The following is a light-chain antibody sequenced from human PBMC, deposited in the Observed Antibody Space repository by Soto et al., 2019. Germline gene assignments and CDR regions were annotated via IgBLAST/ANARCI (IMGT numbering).Light chain of an antibody. CDR3: QQDLRPPLT. V-gene: IGKV1-5*03. CDR2: KAS. J-gene: IGKJ3*01. CDR1: QTISSW. Sequence: DIQMSQSPSTLSGSVGDRVTITCRASQTISSWLAWYQQKPGKAPKLLIYKASTLQSGVPSRFSASGSGTDFTLTISSLQPEDFATYYCQQDLRPPLTFGPGTKVDIK.